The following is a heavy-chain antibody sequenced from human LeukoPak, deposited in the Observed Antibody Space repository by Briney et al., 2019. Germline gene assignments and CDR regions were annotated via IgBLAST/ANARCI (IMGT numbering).Heavy chain of an antibody. CDR1: TSR. Sequence: ASVKVSCKATSRISWVRQAPGQGLEWMGWIGTYGGDTYYAQKFQGRITVTTDTSTSTVYMELRNLRSDDTAVYYCARDLWNFYDDSGYNRDFDSWGQGTLITVSS. CDR3: ARDLWNFYDDSGYNRDFDS. CDR2: IGTYGGDT. D-gene: IGHD3-22*01. J-gene: IGHJ5*01. V-gene: IGHV1-18*01.